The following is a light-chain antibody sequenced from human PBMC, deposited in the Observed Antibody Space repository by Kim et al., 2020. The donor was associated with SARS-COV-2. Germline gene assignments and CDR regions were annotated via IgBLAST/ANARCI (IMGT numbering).Light chain of an antibody. CDR1: QSVSTGY. CDR2: ETS. CDR3: QQYETSPWT. J-gene: IGKJ1*01. Sequence: SPGEKAPLSCGASQSVSTGYLAWYQQKPGLAPRLLMYETSSRATGIPDRFSGSGSGTDFTLTISRLEPEDFAVYYCQQYETSPWTFGLGTKVDIK. V-gene: IGKV3D-20*01.